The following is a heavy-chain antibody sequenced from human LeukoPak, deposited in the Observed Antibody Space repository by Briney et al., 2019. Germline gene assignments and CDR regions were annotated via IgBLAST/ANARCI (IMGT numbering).Heavy chain of an antibody. D-gene: IGHD6-13*01. V-gene: IGHV4-31*03. Sequence: PSETLSLTCTVSGGSISSGGYYWSWIRQHPGKGLEWIGYIYYSGSTYYNPSLKSRVTISVDTSKNQFSLKLSSVTAADTAVYYCARAIEPTSGPYSSSWAGVDYWGQGTLVTVSS. J-gene: IGHJ4*02. CDR1: GGSISSGGYY. CDR2: IYYSGST. CDR3: ARAIEPTSGPYSSSWAGVDY.